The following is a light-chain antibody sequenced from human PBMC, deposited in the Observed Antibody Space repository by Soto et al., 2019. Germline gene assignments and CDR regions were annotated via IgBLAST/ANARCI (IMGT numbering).Light chain of an antibody. Sequence: QSVLTQPASVSGSPGQSVTISCTGPRSDIGDSNFISWYQQSPGKAPRLLIYEVNNRPSGVSRRFSGPKAGNTASLTISGLLEDDEADYFCASFRSGTILVFGSGTKVTVL. V-gene: IGLV2-14*01. CDR3: ASFRSGTILV. CDR1: RSDIGDSNF. CDR2: EVN. J-gene: IGLJ1*01.